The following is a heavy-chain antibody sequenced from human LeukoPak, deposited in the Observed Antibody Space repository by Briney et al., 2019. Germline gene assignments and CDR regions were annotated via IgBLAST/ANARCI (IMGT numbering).Heavy chain of an antibody. CDR3: ARGDGFLFDY. J-gene: IGHJ4*02. CDR2: IYYSGST. Sequence: SQTLSLTCAVSGGSISSYYWSWIRQPPGKGLEWIGYIYYSGSTNYNPSLKSRVTISVDTSKNQFSLKLSSVTAADTAVYYCARGDGFLFDYWGQGTLVTVSS. CDR1: GGSISSYY. V-gene: IGHV4-59*01. D-gene: IGHD5-24*01.